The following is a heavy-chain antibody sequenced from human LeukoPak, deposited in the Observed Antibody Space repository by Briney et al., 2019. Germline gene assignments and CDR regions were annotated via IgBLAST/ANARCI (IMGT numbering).Heavy chain of an antibody. CDR3: ARDTRTKTLGELSPSD. V-gene: IGHV1-18*01. CDR1: GYTFTSYG. D-gene: IGHD3-16*02. Sequence: ASVKVSCKASGYTFTSYGISWVRQAPGEGLEWMGWINPYNGNTKYAERLQGRVTMTTDTSTSTAYMELRSLRSDDTAVYYCARDTRTKTLGELSPSDWGQGTLVTVSS. J-gene: IGHJ4*02. CDR2: INPYNGNT.